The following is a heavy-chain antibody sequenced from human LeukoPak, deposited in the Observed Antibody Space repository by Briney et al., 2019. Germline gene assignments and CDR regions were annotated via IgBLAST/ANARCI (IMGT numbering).Heavy chain of an antibody. CDR2: IYYSGGT. CDR1: GGSISSYY. D-gene: IGHD3-16*02. V-gene: IGHV4-59*01. CDR3: AREGAVGVITLDDAFDI. Sequence: SETLSPTCTVSGGSISSYYWSWIRQPPGRGLEWVGYIYYSGGTNYNPSLKSRVTISVDTSKNQFSLKLSSLTAAATAVYYCAREGAVGVITLDDAFDIWGQGTMVTVSS. J-gene: IGHJ3*02.